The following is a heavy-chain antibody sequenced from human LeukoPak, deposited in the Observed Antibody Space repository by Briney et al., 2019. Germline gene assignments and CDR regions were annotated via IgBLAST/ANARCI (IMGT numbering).Heavy chain of an antibody. CDR1: GFTFSSYA. CDR3: ARGVVYIYSSSWDDAFDI. J-gene: IGHJ3*02. D-gene: IGHD6-13*01. V-gene: IGHV3-30*04. Sequence: GGSLRLSCAASGFTFSSYAMHWVRQAPGKGLEWVAVISYDGSNKYYADSVKGRFTISRDNSKNTLYLQMNSLRAEDTAVYYCARGVVYIYSSSWDDAFDIWGQGTMVTVSS. CDR2: ISYDGSNK.